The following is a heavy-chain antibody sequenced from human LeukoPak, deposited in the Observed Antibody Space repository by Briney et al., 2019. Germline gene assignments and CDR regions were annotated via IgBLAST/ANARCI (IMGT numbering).Heavy chain of an antibody. CDR1: GFTFDDYG. V-gene: IGHV3-20*04. CDR2: INWNGGST. CDR3: ARVVHPSIAPTQNWFDP. J-gene: IGHJ5*02. Sequence: GGSLRLSCAASGFTFDDYGMSWVRQAPGKGLEWVSGINWNGGSTGYADSVKGRFTISRDNAKNSLYLQMNSLRAEDTALYYCARVVHPSIAPTQNWFDPWGQGTLVTVSS. D-gene: IGHD6-6*01.